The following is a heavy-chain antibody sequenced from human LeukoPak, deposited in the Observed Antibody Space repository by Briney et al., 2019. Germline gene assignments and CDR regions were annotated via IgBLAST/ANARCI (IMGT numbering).Heavy chain of an antibody. J-gene: IGHJ4*02. CDR1: GGTFSSYA. D-gene: IGHD6-13*01. CDR2: IIPIFGTA. CDR3: AREKEAGTLDY. Sequence: SVKVSCKASGGTFSSYAISWVRQAPGQGLEWMGGIIPIFGTANYAQKFQGRVTITADKSTSTAYMELSSLRSGDTAVYYCAREKEAGTLDYWGQGTLVTVSS. V-gene: IGHV1-69*06.